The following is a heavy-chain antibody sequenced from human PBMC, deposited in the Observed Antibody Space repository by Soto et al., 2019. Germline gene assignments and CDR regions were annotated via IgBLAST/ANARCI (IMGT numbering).Heavy chain of an antibody. CDR3: ARLDYGGNYYFDY. CDR1: GGTLSSYA. Sequence: ASVKVSCKASGGTLSSYAISWVRQAPGQGLEWMGGIIPIFGTANYAQKFQGRVTITADESTSTAYMELSSLRSEDTAVYYCARLDYGGNYYFDYWGQGTLVTVSS. J-gene: IGHJ4*02. CDR2: IIPIFGTA. D-gene: IGHD4-17*01. V-gene: IGHV1-69*13.